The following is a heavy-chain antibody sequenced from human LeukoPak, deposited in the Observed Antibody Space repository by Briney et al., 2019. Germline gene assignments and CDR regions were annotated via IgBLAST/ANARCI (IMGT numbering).Heavy chain of an antibody. CDR1: GYTFTSYG. CDR2: ISAYNGNT. V-gene: IGHV1-18*01. CDR3: ATQPEEDYYDSSGYGLGI. D-gene: IGHD3-22*01. Sequence: GASVKVSCKASGYTFTSYGISWVRQAPGQGLEWMGWISAYNGNTNYAQKLQGRVTMTTDTSTSTAYMELRSLRSDDTAVYYCATQPEEDYYDSSGYGLGIWGQGTMVTVSS. J-gene: IGHJ3*02.